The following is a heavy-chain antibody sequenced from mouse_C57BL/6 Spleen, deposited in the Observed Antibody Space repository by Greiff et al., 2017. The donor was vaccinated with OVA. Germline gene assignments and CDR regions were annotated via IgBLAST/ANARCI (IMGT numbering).Heavy chain of an antibody. Sequence: LVESGPELVKPGASVKISCKASGYAFSSSWMNWVKQRPGKGLEWIGRIYPGDGDTNYNGKFKGKATLTADKSSSTAYMQLSSLTSEDSAVYFCARDVLYYGSSWRAMDYWGQGTSVTVSS. V-gene: IGHV1-82*01. CDR1: GYAFSSSW. J-gene: IGHJ4*01. CDR2: IYPGDGDT. D-gene: IGHD1-1*01. CDR3: ARDVLYYGSSWRAMDY.